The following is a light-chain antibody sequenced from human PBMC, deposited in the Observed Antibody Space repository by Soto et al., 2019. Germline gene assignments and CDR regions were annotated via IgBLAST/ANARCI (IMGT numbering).Light chain of an antibody. CDR2: GAS. V-gene: IGKV3-20*01. CDR3: QQYPGYT. Sequence: EIVLTQSPGTLSLSPGERATLSCRASQSVSSSYLDWYQQKPGQAPRLLIYGASSRATGIPDRFSGSGSGTDFTLTISRLEAEDFAVYYCQQYPGYTFGQGTKLEIK. J-gene: IGKJ2*01. CDR1: QSVSSSY.